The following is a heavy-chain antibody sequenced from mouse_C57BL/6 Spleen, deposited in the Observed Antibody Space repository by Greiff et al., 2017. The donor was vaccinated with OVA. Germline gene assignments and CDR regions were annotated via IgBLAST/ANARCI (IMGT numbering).Heavy chain of an antibody. CDR3: ARGRSNSGAMDY. CDR2: FHPYNDDT. J-gene: IGHJ4*01. V-gene: IGHV1-47*01. CDR1: GYTFTTYP. D-gene: IGHD2-5*01. Sequence: QVQLKESGAELVKPGASVKMSCKASGYTFTTYPIEWMQQNHGKSLEWIGNFHPYNDDTKYNETFKGQATLTVEKSSSTVYLELSRLTSDDSAVYYCARGRSNSGAMDYWGQGTSVTVSS.